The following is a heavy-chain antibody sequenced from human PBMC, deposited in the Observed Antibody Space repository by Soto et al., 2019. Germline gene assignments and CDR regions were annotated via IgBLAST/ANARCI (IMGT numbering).Heavy chain of an antibody. CDR1: GGTFSSYT. CDR2: IIPILGIA. CDR3: ARPVRGSNWFDP. Sequence: QVQLVQSGAEVKKPGSSVKVSCKASGGTFSSYTISWVRQAPGQGLEWMGRIIPILGIANYAQKFQGRVKITADKSTSTAYMELSSRRSEDTAVYYCARPVRGSNWFDPWVQGTLVTVSS. J-gene: IGHJ5*02. V-gene: IGHV1-69*02. D-gene: IGHD3-16*01.